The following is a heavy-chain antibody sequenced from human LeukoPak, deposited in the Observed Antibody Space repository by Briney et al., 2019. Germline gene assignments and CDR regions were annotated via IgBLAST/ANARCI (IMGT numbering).Heavy chain of an antibody. CDR2: ISSSSSYI. Sequence: GGSLRLSCAASGFTVSNYNMNWDRQAPGKGLEWVSSISSSSSYIYYADSVKGRFTISRDNAKNSLYLQMNSLRAEDAAVYYCARDIGIAARPVFGYWGQGTLVTVSS. J-gene: IGHJ4*02. V-gene: IGHV3-21*01. CDR3: ARDIGIAARPVFGY. D-gene: IGHD6-6*01. CDR1: GFTVSNYN.